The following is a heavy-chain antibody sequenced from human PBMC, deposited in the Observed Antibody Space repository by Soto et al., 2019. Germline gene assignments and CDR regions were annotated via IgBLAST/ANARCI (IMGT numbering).Heavy chain of an antibody. J-gene: IGHJ5*02. CDR1: GGSISSSSYY. Sequence: QLLESGPGLVKPSETLSLTCTVSGGSISSSSYYWGWIRQPPGKGLEWIGSIYYSGSTYYNPSLKSRVTISVDTSKNQFSLKLSSVTAADTAVYYCARLDQFDPWGQGTLVTVSS. V-gene: IGHV4-39*01. CDR2: IYYSGST. CDR3: ARLDQFDP.